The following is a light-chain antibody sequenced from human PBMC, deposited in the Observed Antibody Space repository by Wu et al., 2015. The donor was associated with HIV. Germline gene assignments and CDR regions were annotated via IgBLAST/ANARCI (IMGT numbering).Light chain of an antibody. Sequence: DIQLTQSPSYLSASLGDRVTITCRASQDIQDWLAWYQQGPGEAPKLLLYPASTLQSGVPSRFSGSGSGTEFTLTINKIQADDFGIYYCQQGSGFPPTFGQGT. CDR3: QQGSGFPPT. J-gene: IGKJ5*01. CDR2: PAS. V-gene: IGKV1-9*01. CDR1: QDIQDW.